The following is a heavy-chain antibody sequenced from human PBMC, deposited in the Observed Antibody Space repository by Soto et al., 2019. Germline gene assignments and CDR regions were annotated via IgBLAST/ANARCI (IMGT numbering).Heavy chain of an antibody. CDR1: GFTSSSYW. Sequence: GGSLRLSCAASGFTSSSYWMSWVRQAPGKGLEWVANIKQDGSEKYYVDSVKGRFTISRDNAKNSLYLQMNSLRAEDTAVYYCAGDSGYDFFGYYYYMDVWGKGTTVTVSS. J-gene: IGHJ6*03. CDR3: AGDSGYDFFGYYYYMDV. CDR2: IKQDGSEK. D-gene: IGHD5-12*01. V-gene: IGHV3-7*01.